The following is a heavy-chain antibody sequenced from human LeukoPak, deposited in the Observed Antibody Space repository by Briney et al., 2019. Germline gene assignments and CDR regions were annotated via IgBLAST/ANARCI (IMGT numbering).Heavy chain of an antibody. CDR1: GGSISSGSYY. D-gene: IGHD2-21*02. J-gene: IGHJ4*02. Sequence: SETLSLTCTVSGGSISSGSYYWGWIRQPPGKGLEWIGNIYYSGSTYYNPSLKSRVSISVDASKNQFSLKLSSVTAADTAVYYCAREAYCGADCYSGFDYWGQGTLVTVSS. V-gene: IGHV4-39*07. CDR2: IYYSGST. CDR3: AREAYCGADCYSGFDY.